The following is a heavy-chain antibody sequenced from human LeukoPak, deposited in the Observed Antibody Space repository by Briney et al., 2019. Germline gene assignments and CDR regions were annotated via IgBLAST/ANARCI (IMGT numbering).Heavy chain of an antibody. V-gene: IGHV3-48*01. CDR2: ISSSSTNI. Sequence: GGSLRLSCAASRFTFSTYSMNWVRQAPGRGRAWVSYISSSSTNIYYKDSVKGRFTISRDNAKNSLYLHMTSLRAEDTAVYYCVRNDGDNAFDIWGQGTMVIVSS. CDR3: VRNDGDNAFDI. D-gene: IGHD4-17*01. J-gene: IGHJ3*02. CDR1: RFTFSTYS.